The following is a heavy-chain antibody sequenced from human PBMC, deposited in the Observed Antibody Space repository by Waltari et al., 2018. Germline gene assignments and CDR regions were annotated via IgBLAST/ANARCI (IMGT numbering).Heavy chain of an antibody. CDR2: IKGDGRRK. Sequence: EVQLVESGGGLVQPGGSLRLSCAASGFSFSHYWMSWVRQAPGKGRGWGADIKGDGRRKYYLDSGRGRFSISRDNTKNSVDLQMNSLRAEDTAVYYCARDDSSSGSYDAFDIWGQGTMVAVSS. J-gene: IGHJ3*02. CDR1: GFSFSHYW. CDR3: ARDDSSSGSYDAFDI. V-gene: IGHV3-7*01. D-gene: IGHD3-22*01.